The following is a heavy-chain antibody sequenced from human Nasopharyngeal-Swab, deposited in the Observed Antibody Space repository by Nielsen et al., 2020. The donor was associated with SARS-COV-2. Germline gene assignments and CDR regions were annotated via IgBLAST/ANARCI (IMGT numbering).Heavy chain of an antibody. CDR1: GYTFSSYG. D-gene: IGHD1-26*01. CDR2: ISAYNGNT. CDR3: ASSWELLLYAFDI. Sequence: ASVKVSCKAFGYTFSSYGISWVRQAPGQGLEWMGWISAYNGNTNYAQNLQGRVTMTTDTSTSTAYMELRSLRSDDTAVYYCASSWELLLYAFDIWGQGTMVTVSS. J-gene: IGHJ3*02. V-gene: IGHV1-18*04.